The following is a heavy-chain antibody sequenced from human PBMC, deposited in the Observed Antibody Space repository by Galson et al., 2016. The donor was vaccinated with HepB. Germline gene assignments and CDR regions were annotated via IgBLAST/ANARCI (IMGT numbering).Heavy chain of an antibody. CDR1: GFMFSNSW. CDR3: VRQPTYGYPFDY. Sequence: SLRLSCAASGFMFSNSWMCWVRQAPGKGLEWVANINQDGSEEYYADSVKGRFTISRDNAKNILYLQMSSLRVEDTSVYYCVRQPTYGYPFDYWGQGTLVTVSS. CDR2: INQDGSEE. J-gene: IGHJ4*02. V-gene: IGHV3-7*01. D-gene: IGHD5-18*01.